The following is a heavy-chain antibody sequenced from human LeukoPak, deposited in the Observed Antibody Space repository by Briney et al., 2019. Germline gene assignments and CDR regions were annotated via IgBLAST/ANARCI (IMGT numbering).Heavy chain of an antibody. CDR1: GGTFSSYA. D-gene: IGHD1-26*01. CDR3: ANDQWELLHGDY. V-gene: IGHV1-69*04. Sequence: GASVKVSCEASGGTFSSYAISWVRQAPGQGLEWMGRIIPILGIANYAQKFQGRVTITADKSTSTAYMELSSLRPEDTAVYYCANDQWELLHGDYWGQGTLVTVSS. CDR2: IIPILGIA. J-gene: IGHJ4*02.